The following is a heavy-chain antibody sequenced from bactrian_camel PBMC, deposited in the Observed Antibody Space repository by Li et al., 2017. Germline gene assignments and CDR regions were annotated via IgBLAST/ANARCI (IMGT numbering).Heavy chain of an antibody. J-gene: IGHJ6*01. V-gene: IGHV3S40*01. CDR1: GFTLSTHD. CDR3: ARGEPVSFGY. CDR2: ISSGGGSTT. Sequence: VQLVESGGGLVQPGGSLRLSCVASGFTLSTHDMTWVRQAPGMGLEWVSTISSGGGSTTYYAKSVDGRFTISRDNAKNMVYLDMNSLKPEDTAVYYCARGEPVSFGYWGQGTQVTVS.